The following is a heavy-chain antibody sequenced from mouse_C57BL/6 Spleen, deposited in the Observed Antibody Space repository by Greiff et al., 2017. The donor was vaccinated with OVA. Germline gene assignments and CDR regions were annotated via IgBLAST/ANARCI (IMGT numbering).Heavy chain of an antibody. V-gene: IGHV1-62-2*01. D-gene: IGHD1-1*01. CDR1: GYTFTEYT. Sequence: QVQLQQSGAELVKPGASVKLSCKASGYTFTEYTIHWVKQRSGQGLEWIGWFYPGSGSIKYNEKFKDKATLTADKSSSTVYMELSRWTSEDSAVYFCARHERIYYYGSSYVGFAYWGQGTLVTVSA. CDR2: FYPGSGSI. CDR3: ARHERIYYYGSSYVGFAY. J-gene: IGHJ3*01.